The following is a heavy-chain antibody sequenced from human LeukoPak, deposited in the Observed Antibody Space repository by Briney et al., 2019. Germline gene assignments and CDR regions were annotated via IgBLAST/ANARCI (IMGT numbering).Heavy chain of an antibody. D-gene: IGHD3-22*01. CDR3: ARITMIVAGDAFDI. CDR1: GGSISSYY. J-gene: IGHJ3*02. CDR2: IYYSGST. V-gene: IGHV4-59*08. Sequence: SETLSLTCTVSGGSISSYYWSWIRQPPGKGLEWIGYIYYSGSTNYNPSLKSRVTISVDTSKNQFSLKLSSVTAADTAVYYCARITMIVAGDAFDIWGQGTMVTVSS.